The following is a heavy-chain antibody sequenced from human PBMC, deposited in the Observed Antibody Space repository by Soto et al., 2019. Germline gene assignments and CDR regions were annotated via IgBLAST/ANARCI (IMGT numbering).Heavy chain of an antibody. CDR3: XXXXXXXXXXXXXXXV. V-gene: IGHV1-2*04. CDR2: INPQSGGS. J-gene: IGHJ6*02. CDR1: TDIFADYI. Sequence: QVQLVQSGAEAKNPGASVKVSCKANTDIFADYIIHWVRQAPGQGLEWMGWINPQSGGSRYGPQFQGSVTMTGDTSAXXAXMEXXXXXXXXXXXXXXXXXXXXXXXXXXXXXVWGQGTTVT.